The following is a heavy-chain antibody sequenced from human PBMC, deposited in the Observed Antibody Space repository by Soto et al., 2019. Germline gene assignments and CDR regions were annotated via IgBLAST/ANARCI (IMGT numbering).Heavy chain of an antibody. V-gene: IGHV4-30-4*01. CDR2: IYYSGST. D-gene: IGHD2-15*01. CDR1: GGSISSGDYY. CDR3: ARGVVVAATLGGWFDP. J-gene: IGHJ5*02. Sequence: QVQLQESGPGLVKPSQTLSLTCTVSGGSISSGDYYWSWIRQPPGKGLEWIGYIYYSGSTYYNPSLKSRVTISVDTSKNQFSLKLSSVTAADTAVYYCARGVVVAATLGGWFDPWGQGTLVTVSS.